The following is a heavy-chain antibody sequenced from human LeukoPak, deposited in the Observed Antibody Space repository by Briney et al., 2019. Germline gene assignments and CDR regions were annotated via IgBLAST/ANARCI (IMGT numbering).Heavy chain of an antibody. V-gene: IGHV5-51*01. D-gene: IGHD6-13*01. J-gene: IGHJ4*02. CDR1: GYSFTSYW. CDR2: XXXXXSDT. Sequence: GESLKISCKGSGYSFTSYWVGWVRQMPGKGXXXXXXXXXXXSDTRYSPSFQGQVTISADKSISTAYLQWSSLKASDTAMYYCARSAGRRYSSSWYETYYFDYWGQGTLVTVSS. CDR3: ARSAGRRYSSSWYETYYFDY.